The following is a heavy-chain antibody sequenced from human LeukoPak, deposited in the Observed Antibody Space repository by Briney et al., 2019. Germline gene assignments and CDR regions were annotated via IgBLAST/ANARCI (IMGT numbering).Heavy chain of an antibody. V-gene: IGHV3-23*01. J-gene: IGHJ4*02. CDR2: ISGSGGST. D-gene: IGHD3-10*01. CDR3: ARDGASLLWFGESPFDY. CDR1: GFTFSSYA. Sequence: GGSLRLSCAASGFTFSSYAMSWVRQAPGKGLEWVSAISGSGGSTYYADSVKGRFTISRDNSKNTLYLQMNSLRAEDTAVYYCARDGASLLWFGESPFDYWGQGTLVTVSS.